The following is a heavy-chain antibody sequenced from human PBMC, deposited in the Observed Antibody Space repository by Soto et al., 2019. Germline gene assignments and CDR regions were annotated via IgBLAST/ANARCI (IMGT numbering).Heavy chain of an antibody. V-gene: IGHV5-10-1*01. CDR3: ARLFADIIAVAGIGHYYYYYGMDV. Sequence: GESLKISCKGSGYSFTSYWISWVRQMPGRGLEWMGRIDPSDSYTNYSPSFQGHVTISADKSISTAYLQWTSLKASDTAMYYCARLFADIIAVAGIGHYYYYYGMDVWGQGTTVTVSS. CDR2: IDPSDSYT. CDR1: GYSFTSYW. D-gene: IGHD6-19*01. J-gene: IGHJ6*02.